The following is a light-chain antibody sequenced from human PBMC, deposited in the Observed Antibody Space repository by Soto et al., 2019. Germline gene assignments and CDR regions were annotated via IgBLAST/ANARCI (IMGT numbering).Light chain of an antibody. CDR3: AAWDDGLTGVI. CDR1: SSNVGSNT. J-gene: IGLJ2*01. CDR2: RNE. V-gene: IGLV1-44*01. Sequence: QSVLAPPPSASGTPGQRVTISCSGSSSNVGSNTVDWYQHVAGTAPKLLIYRNEKRPSGVPARFSGSKSGTSASLAISGLQSDDEAEYFCAAWDDGLTGVIFGGGTKLTVL.